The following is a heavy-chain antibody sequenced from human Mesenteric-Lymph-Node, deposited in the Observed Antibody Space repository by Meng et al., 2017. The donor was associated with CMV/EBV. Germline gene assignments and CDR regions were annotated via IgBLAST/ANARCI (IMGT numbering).Heavy chain of an antibody. J-gene: IGHJ4*02. Sequence: LTRAASGFTFSSYAMHWVRQAPGKGLEWVAVISYDGSNKYYADSVKGRFTISRDNSKNTLYLQMNSPRAEDTAVYYCAGSLWSGQYLLYWGQGTLVTVSS. CDR2: ISYDGSNK. D-gene: IGHD3-3*01. CDR3: AGSLWSGQYLLY. CDR1: GFTFSSYA. V-gene: IGHV3-30-3*01.